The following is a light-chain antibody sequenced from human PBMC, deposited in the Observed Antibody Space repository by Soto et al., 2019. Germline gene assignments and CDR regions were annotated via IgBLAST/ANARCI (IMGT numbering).Light chain of an antibody. CDR2: EVS. V-gene: IGLV2-14*01. CDR1: SSDVGGYNY. CDR3: SSYPSSSILL. J-gene: IGLJ2*01. Sequence: QSALTQPRSVSGSPGQSVTICCTGTSSDVGGYNYVSWYQQHPDKAPKLMIYEVSNRPSGVSNRFSGSKSGNTASLTISGLQAEDEADYYSSSYPSSSILLLGGGTKLTVL.